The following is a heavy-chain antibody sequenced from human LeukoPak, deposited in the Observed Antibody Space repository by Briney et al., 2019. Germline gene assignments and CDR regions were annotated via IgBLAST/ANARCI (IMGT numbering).Heavy chain of an antibody. CDR2: IRYDGSNK. D-gene: IGHD4/OR15-4a*01. CDR1: GFTFSSYS. Sequence: GGSLRLSCAASGFTFSSYSMNWVRQAPGKGLEWVAFIRYDGSNKYYADSVKGRFTISRDNSKNTLYLQMNSLRAEDTAVYYCARRAGAYSHPYDYWGQGTLVTVSS. V-gene: IGHV3-33*08. J-gene: IGHJ4*02. CDR3: ARRAGAYSHPYDY.